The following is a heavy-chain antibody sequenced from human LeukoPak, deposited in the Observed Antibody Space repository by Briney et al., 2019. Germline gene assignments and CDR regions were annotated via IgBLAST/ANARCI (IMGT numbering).Heavy chain of an antibody. D-gene: IGHD3-22*01. CDR2: IIPILGIA. J-gene: IGHJ5*02. CDR1: GGTFSSYT. V-gene: IGHV1-69*04. CDR3: AREGYYDSRARADWFDP. Sequence: ASVKVSCKGSGGTFSSYTISWVRQAPGQGLEWMGRIIPILGIANYAQKFQGRVTIAADKSTSTAYMELSSLRSEDTAVYYRAREGYYDSRARADWFDPWGQGTLVTVSS.